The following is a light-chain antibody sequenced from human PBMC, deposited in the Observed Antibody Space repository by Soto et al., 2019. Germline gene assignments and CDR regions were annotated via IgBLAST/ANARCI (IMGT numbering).Light chain of an antibody. CDR2: GAS. J-gene: IGKJ4*01. Sequence: DIQLTQSPSFLSASVGDRVTITCRASQGISSYLGWYQQKPGKAPKLLIYGASTLQSGVPSRFSGSGSGTDFTLTISSLQPEDFATYYCQRLNKYPSTVGGGTKVDIK. CDR3: QRLNKYPST. CDR1: QGISSY. V-gene: IGKV1-9*01.